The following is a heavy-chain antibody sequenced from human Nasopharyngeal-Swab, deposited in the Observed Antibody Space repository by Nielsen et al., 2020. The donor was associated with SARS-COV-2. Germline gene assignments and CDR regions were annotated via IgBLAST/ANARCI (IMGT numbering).Heavy chain of an antibody. D-gene: IGHD3-3*01. J-gene: IGHJ6*03. Sequence: SETLSLTCTVSGYSISSGYYWGWIRQPPGKGLEWIGSIYHSGSTYYNPSLKGRVTISVDTSKNQFSLKLSSVTAADTAVYYCARISGWSGYYLYYYYYMDVWGKGTTVTVSS. CDR3: ARISGWSGYYLYYYYYMDV. CDR2: IYHSGST. V-gene: IGHV4-38-2*02. CDR1: GYSISSGYY.